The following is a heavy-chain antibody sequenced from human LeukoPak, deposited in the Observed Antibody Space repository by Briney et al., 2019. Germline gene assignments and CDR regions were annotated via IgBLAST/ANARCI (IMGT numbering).Heavy chain of an antibody. CDR2: ITYSSRYI. Sequence: PGGSLRLSCAASGFTFHNHAMNWVRQAPGKGLEWVSSITYSSRYIYYADSVKGRFISSRDNTQNSLYLQMNSLRAEDTAVYYCARVNRDYGDLGSWGQGTLVTVSS. CDR3: ARVNRDYGDLGS. V-gene: IGHV3-21*01. J-gene: IGHJ4*02. CDR1: GFTFHNHA. D-gene: IGHD4-17*01.